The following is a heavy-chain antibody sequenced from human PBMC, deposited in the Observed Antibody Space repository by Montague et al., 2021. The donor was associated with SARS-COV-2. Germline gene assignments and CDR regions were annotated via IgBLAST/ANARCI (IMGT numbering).Heavy chain of an antibody. CDR3: ARHSGRDTIFGVVIIFDAFDI. CDR1: GGSISSSNYY. J-gene: IGHJ3*02. CDR2: IYYSGST. Sequence: SETLSLTCTVSGGSISSSNYYWGWIRQPPGKGLEWIGSIYYSGSTYYTPSLKSRVTISVDTSKNQFSLRLSSVTAADTAVYYCARHSGRDTIFGVVIIFDAFDIWGQGTMVTVS. V-gene: IGHV4-39*01. D-gene: IGHD3-3*01.